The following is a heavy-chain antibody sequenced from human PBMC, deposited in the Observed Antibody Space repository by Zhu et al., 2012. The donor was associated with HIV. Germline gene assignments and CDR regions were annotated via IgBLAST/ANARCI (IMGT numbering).Heavy chain of an antibody. CDR2: IYHSGST. CDR1: GGSISSHY. J-gene: IGHJ4*02. CDR3: VRALGVRGVIEGAHHFDY. V-gene: IGHV4-59*11. D-gene: IGHD3-10*01. Sequence: QVQLQESGPGLVKPSETLSLTCTVSGGSISSHYWNWIRQAPGKGLEWIGYIYHSGSTDYNPSLKRRVIMSQDTSRNQFSLKLTSVTAADTAVYYCVRALGVRGVIEGAHHFDYWGQGTLVTASS.